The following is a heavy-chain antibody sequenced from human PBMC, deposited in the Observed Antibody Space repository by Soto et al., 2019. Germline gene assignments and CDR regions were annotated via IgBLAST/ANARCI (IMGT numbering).Heavy chain of an antibody. J-gene: IGHJ3*02. D-gene: IGHD3-10*01. CDR1: GFTFSGSA. V-gene: IGHV3-73*02. CDR3: TRPSGAAFDI. CDR2: IRSKANSYAT. Sequence: EVQLVESGGGLVQPGGSLKLSCAASGFTFSGSAMHWVRQASGKGLEWVGRIRSKANSYATAYAASVKGRFTSSRDDSKNTAYLQMNSLKTEDTAVYYCTRPSGAAFDIWGQGTMVTVSS.